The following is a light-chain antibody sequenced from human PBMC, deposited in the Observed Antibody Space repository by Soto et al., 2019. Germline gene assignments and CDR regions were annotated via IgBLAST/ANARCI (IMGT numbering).Light chain of an antibody. CDR3: SSYTRSNTWV. CDR2: EVS. V-gene: IGLV2-14*01. J-gene: IGLJ3*02. CDR1: SSDVGGYDY. Sequence: QSALTQPASVSGSPGQSITISCTGTSSDVGGYDYVSWYQQHPGKAPKLMISEVSDRPSGVSDRFSGSKSVDTASLTISGLQAEDEADYYCSSYTRSNTWVFGGGTKLTVL.